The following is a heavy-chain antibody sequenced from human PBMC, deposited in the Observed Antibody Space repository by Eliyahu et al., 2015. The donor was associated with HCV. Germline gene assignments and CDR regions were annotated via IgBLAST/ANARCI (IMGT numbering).Heavy chain of an antibody. Sequence: EEQLVESGGGLVHPGMSLRLSCAASGFTFDDYGMHWVRQVPGKGLGWVSGISWNGVTVGYADSVKGRFTISRDNAKNSLYLQLSSLRPEDTALYYCAKDFRRSSSYYYYMDVWGRGATVTVSS. V-gene: IGHV3-9*01. D-gene: IGHD6-6*01. CDR1: GFTFDDYG. CDR3: AKDFRRSSSYYYYMDV. CDR2: ISWNGVTV. J-gene: IGHJ6*03.